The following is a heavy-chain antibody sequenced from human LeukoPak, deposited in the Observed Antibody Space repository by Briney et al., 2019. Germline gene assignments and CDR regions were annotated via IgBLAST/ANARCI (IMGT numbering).Heavy chain of an antibody. J-gene: IGHJ4*02. CDR1: GLTFSSRW. Sequence: GGSLRLSCAASGLTFSSRWMSWVRQAPGKGLEWVANIKEDGSETYYVDSVRGRFIISRDNSLHLQMNSLRAEDTAVYYCARHGIISGDRAIVDYWGRGTLVTVSS. D-gene: IGHD2-15*01. V-gene: IGHV3-7*01. CDR2: IKEDGSET. CDR3: ARHGIISGDRAIVDY.